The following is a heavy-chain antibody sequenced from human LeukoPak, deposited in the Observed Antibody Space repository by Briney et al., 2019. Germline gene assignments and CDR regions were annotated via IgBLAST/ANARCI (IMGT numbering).Heavy chain of an antibody. J-gene: IGHJ6*03. CDR3: ARASNYDFWSGYFRYYYYYYMDV. CDR2: ISSSGSTI. D-gene: IGHD3-3*01. V-gene: IGHV3-11*04. CDR1: GFTFSDYY. Sequence: PGGSLRLSCAASGFTFSDYYMSWIRQAPGKGLEWVSYISSSGSTIYYADSVKGRFTISRDNAKNSLYLQMNSLRAEDTAVYYCARASNYDFWSGYFRYYYYYYMDVWGKGTTVTVSS.